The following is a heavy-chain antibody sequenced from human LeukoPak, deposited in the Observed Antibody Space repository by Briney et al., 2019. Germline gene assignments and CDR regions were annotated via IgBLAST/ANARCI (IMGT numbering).Heavy chain of an antibody. V-gene: IGHV3-21*01. Sequence: GGSLRLSCAASGFTFSSYSMNWVRQAPGKGLEWVSSISSSSSYIYYAESVKGRFTISRDNAKNTLYLQMNSLRAEDTAVYYCAGVSSGSYFGYYYYMDVWGKGTTVTVSS. CDR1: GFTFSSYS. J-gene: IGHJ6*03. CDR3: AGVSSGSYFGYYYYMDV. CDR2: ISSSSSYI. D-gene: IGHD1-26*01.